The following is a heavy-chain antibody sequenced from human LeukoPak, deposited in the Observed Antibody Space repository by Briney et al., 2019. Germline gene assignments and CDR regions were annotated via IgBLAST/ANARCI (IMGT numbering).Heavy chain of an antibody. CDR3: AKDVSFGSPQNFDY. D-gene: IGHD3-10*01. CDR2: INPNSGGT. Sequence: ASVKVSCKASGYTFTGYYMHWVRQAPGQGLEWMGWINPNSGGTNYAQKFQGWVTMTRDTSISTAYMELSRLRSDDTAVYYCAKDVSFGSPQNFDYWGQGTLVTVSS. CDR1: GYTFTGYY. V-gene: IGHV1-2*04. J-gene: IGHJ4*02.